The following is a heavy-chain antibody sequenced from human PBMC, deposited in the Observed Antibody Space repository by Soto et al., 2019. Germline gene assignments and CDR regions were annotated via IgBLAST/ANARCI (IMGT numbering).Heavy chain of an antibody. V-gene: IGHV3-74*01. Sequence: GWSLRLSCVASGVTFSNYGVHGVRQAPGKGLVWVSRINGDGSSTNYADSVKGQFTISRDNAKNTVYLQMNSLRVEDTAVYYCARGVRNYYYFDCWGQGTLVTVSS. D-gene: IGHD1-7*01. CDR2: INGDGSST. J-gene: IGHJ4*02. CDR3: ARGVRNYYYFDC. CDR1: GVTFSNYG.